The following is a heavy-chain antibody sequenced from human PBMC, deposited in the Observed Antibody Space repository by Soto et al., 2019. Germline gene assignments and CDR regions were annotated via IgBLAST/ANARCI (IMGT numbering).Heavy chain of an antibody. D-gene: IGHD2-15*01. CDR3: ARAGAATLSDY. CDR1: GGSISNYY. CDR2: IYYSGST. J-gene: IGHJ4*02. V-gene: IGHV4-59*01. Sequence: QVQLQESGPGLVKPSETLSLTCTVSGGSISNYYWSWIRQPPGKGLEWIGYIYYSGSTNYNPSLKSRVTISLATSKNQSSLKLSSVTAADTAVYYCARAGAATLSDYWGQGTLVTVSS.